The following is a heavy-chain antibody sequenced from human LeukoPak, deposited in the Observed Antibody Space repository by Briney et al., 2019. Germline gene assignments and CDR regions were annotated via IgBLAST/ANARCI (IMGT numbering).Heavy chain of an antibody. V-gene: IGHV3-23*01. CDR1: GFTFNIYA. D-gene: IGHD3-22*01. CDR2: MCGSAGCT. Sequence: GGSLRLSCAASGFTFNIYAISWVRLAPGKGLQWVASMCGSAGCTFYTDSVKGRFTISRDNSNNTLYLEMNSLRAEDTAIYYCARDRPNYHESNGHYYERDGDHWGQGTLVTVSS. J-gene: IGHJ5*02. CDR3: ARDRPNYHESNGHYYERDGDH.